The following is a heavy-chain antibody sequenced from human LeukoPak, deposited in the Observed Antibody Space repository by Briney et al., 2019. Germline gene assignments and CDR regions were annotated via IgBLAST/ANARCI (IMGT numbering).Heavy chain of an antibody. CDR3: ARDDLFGESFDY. J-gene: IGHJ4*02. Sequence: ASVKVSCKASGYTFTSYGISWVRQAPGQGLEWMGWISAYNGNTNYAQKLQGRVTMATDTSTSTAYMELRSLRSDDTAVYYCARDDLFGESFDYWGQGTLVTVSS. V-gene: IGHV1-18*01. D-gene: IGHD3-10*02. CDR1: GYTFTSYG. CDR2: ISAYNGNT.